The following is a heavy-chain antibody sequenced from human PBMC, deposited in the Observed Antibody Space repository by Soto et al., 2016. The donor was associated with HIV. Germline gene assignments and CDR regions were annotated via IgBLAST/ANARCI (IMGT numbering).Heavy chain of an antibody. CDR1: GFTFSNAW. CDR2: IKSKTDGGTT. CDR3: TTDRYYYDSSGSLLPFDY. Sequence: EVQLVESGGGLVKPGGSLRLSCAASGFTFSNAWMSWVRQAPGKGLEWVGRIKSKTDGGTTDYAAPVKGRFTISRDDSKNTLYLQMNSLKTEDTAVYYCTTDRYYYDSSGSLLPFDYWGQGTLVTVSS. J-gene: IGHJ4*02. D-gene: IGHD3-22*01. V-gene: IGHV3-15*01.